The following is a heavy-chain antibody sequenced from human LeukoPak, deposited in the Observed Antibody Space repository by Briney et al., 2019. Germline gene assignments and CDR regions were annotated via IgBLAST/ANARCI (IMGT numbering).Heavy chain of an antibody. CDR1: GYTFTGYY. CDR2: INAGNGNT. D-gene: IGHD5-12*01. Sequence: ASVKVSCKASGYTFTGYYMHWVRQAPGQRLEWMGWINAGNGNTKYSQKFQGRVTITRDTSASTAYMELSSLRSEDTAVYYCARCPGGYDYGWFDPWGQGTLVTVSS. J-gene: IGHJ5*02. CDR3: ARCPGGYDYGWFDP. V-gene: IGHV1-3*01.